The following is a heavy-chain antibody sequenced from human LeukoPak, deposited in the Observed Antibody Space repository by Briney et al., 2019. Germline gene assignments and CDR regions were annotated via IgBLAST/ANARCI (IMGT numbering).Heavy chain of an antibody. J-gene: IGHJ4*02. CDR3: ARSVEYSSSFFDY. V-gene: IGHV5-51*01. Sequence: VESLKISCKGSGYSFTSYWISWVRQIPGKGLEWLGIIYPGDSDTRYSPSFQGQVTISADKSISTAYLQWSSLKASDTAMYYCARSVEYSSSFFDYWGQGTLVTVSS. CDR2: IYPGDSDT. D-gene: IGHD6-6*01. CDR1: GYSFTSYW.